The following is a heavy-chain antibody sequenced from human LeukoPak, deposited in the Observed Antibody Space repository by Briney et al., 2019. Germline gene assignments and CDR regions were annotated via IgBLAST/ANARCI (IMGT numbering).Heavy chain of an antibody. Sequence: SVKVSRKASGGTFSSYAISWVRQAPGQGLEWMGGIIPIFGTANYAQKFQGRVTITTDESTSTAYMELSSLRSEDTAVYYCASGKYCSSTSCYFYYDSSGHAYWGQGTLVTVSS. V-gene: IGHV1-69*05. D-gene: IGHD2-2*01. CDR1: GGTFSSYA. CDR2: IIPIFGTA. CDR3: ASGKYCSSTSCYFYYDSSGHAY. J-gene: IGHJ4*02.